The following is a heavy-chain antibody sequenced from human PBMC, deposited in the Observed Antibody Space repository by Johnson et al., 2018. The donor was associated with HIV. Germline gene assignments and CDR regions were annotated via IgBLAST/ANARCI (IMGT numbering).Heavy chain of an antibody. Sequence: VRLVESGGGLIQPGGSLRLSCAASGFTVSSNYMSWVRQAPGKGLEWVSVIYSGGSTSYADSVKGRFTISRDNSKNTLYLQMNSLRAEDTAVYYCAREGQEFNDAFDIWGQGTMVTVSS. CDR1: GFTVSSNY. V-gene: IGHV3-66*03. J-gene: IGHJ3*02. D-gene: IGHD3-10*01. CDR2: IYSGGST. CDR3: AREGQEFNDAFDI.